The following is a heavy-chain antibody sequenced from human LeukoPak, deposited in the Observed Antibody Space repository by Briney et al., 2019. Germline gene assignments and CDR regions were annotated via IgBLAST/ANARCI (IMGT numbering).Heavy chain of an antibody. V-gene: IGHV1-69*05. J-gene: IGHJ5*02. D-gene: IGHD6-6*01. Sequence: SVKVSCKASGGTFSSYAISWVRQAPGQGLEWMGGIIPIFGTANYAQKFQGRVTITTDESTSTAYMELSSLRSEDTAVYYCASLVSGPQYSSSSHKANWFDPWGQGTLVTVSS. CDR2: IIPIFGTA. CDR3: ASLVSGPQYSSSSHKANWFDP. CDR1: GGTFSSYA.